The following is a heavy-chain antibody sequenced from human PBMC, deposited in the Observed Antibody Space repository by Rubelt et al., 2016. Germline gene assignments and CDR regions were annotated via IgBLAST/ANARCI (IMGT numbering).Heavy chain of an antibody. CDR1: GGSFSGYY. Sequence: QVQLQQWGAGLLKPSETLSLTCAVYGGSFSGYYWSWIRQPPGKGLEWIGAIKHSGSHTFNPSLKGRVTISVDTSKNQVSLKLSAVTAADTAVYYCARGSITMVRGVINYGMDVWGQGTTVTVSS. CDR2: IKHSGSH. D-gene: IGHD3-10*01. V-gene: IGHV4-34*01. CDR3: ARGSITMVRGVINYGMDV. J-gene: IGHJ6*02.